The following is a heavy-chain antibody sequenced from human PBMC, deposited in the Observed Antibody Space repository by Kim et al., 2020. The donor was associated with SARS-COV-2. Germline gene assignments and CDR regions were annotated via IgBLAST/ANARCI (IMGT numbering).Heavy chain of an antibody. J-gene: IGHJ4*01. CDR3: AKYYFGSGSYFADFDY. Sequence: GGSLRLSCAASGFSFSTYAMSWVRQAPGKGLEWVSSISGSGGSRYYADSVKGRFTISRDNSENTLCLQMNSLRAEDTALYYCAKYYFGSGSYFADFDYWG. V-gene: IGHV3-23*01. D-gene: IGHD3-10*01. CDR2: ISGSGGSR. CDR1: GFSFSTYA.